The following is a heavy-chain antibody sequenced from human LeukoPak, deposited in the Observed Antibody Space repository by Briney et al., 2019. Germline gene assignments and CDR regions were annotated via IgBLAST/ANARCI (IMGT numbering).Heavy chain of an antibody. Sequence: PRASVKVSCKASGGTFSSYAINWVRQATGQGLEWMGWMNPNSGNTGYAQKFQGRVTIIRDTSISTAYMDLSSLRSEDTAVYYCARGLYDSSGYYIDYWGQGTLVTVSS. CDR1: GGTFSSYA. CDR3: ARGLYDSSGYYIDY. J-gene: IGHJ4*02. CDR2: MNPNSGNT. V-gene: IGHV1-8*03. D-gene: IGHD3-22*01.